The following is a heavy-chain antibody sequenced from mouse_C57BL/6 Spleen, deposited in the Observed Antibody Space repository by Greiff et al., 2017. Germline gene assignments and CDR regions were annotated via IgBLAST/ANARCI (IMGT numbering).Heavy chain of an antibody. Sequence: VQLQQPGAELVMPGASVKLSCKASGYTFTSYWMHWVKQRPGQGLEWIGEIDPSDSYTNYNPKFKGKSTLTVDKSSSTAYMQLSRLTSEDSAVYYCASLYDGYSGFAYWGQGTLVTVSA. CDR1: GYTFTSYW. CDR3: ASLYDGYSGFAY. V-gene: IGHV1-69*01. J-gene: IGHJ3*01. CDR2: IDPSDSYT. D-gene: IGHD2-3*01.